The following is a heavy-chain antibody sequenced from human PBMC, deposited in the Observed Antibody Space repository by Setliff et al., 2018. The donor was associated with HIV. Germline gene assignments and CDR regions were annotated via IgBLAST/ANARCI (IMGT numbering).Heavy chain of an antibody. CDR1: GGSISSYY. Sequence: PSETLSLTCTVSGGSISSYYWGWIRQPPGKGLEWIGYIYTSGSTNYNPSLRSRVTISIDTSKNQFSLKLSSVTAADTAVYFCARGRGSSSSWPIDYWGQGTLVTVSS. CDR3: ARGRGSSSSWPIDY. J-gene: IGHJ4*02. CDR2: IYTSGST. D-gene: IGHD6-13*01. V-gene: IGHV4-4*09.